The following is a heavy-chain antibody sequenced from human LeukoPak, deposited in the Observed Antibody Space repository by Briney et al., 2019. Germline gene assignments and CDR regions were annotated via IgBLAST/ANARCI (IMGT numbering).Heavy chain of an antibody. J-gene: IGHJ6*03. CDR1: GGSFSGYY. Sequence: SETLSLTCAVYGGSFSGYYWSWIRQPPGKGLEWIGEINHSGSANYNPSLKSRVTISVDTSKNQFSLELFSVTAADTALYYCARGLRRLAGYGYYYYYYMDVWAKGTTVSVSS. CDR2: INHSGSA. CDR3: ARGLRRLAGYGYYYYYYMDV. V-gene: IGHV4-34*01. D-gene: IGHD5-18*01.